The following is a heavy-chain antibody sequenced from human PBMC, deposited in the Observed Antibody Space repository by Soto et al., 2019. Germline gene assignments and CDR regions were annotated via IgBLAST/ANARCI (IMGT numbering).Heavy chain of an antibody. J-gene: IGHJ4*02. CDR3: ARAGSYRFDY. CDR2: IDTDGSRT. V-gene: IGHV3-74*01. D-gene: IGHD3-10*01. Sequence: EVQLVESGGGLVQPGGSLRLSCATSGFTFSSYWVHWVRQAPGKVLVWVSRIDTDGSRTSYADSVKGRFTISRDNAENTLYLQMNSLRAEDTAVYYCARAGSYRFDYWGQGTLVTVSS. CDR1: GFTFSSYW.